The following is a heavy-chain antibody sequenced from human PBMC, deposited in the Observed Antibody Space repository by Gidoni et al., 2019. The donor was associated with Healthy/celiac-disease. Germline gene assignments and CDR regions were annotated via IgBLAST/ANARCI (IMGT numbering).Heavy chain of an antibody. CDR2: IWYDGSNK. J-gene: IGHJ4*02. Sequence: QVQLVESGGGVVQPGRSLRLSCAASGFTFSSYGMHWVRQAPGKGLEWVAVIWYDGSNKYYADSVKGRFTISRDNSKNTLYLQMNSLRAEDTAVYYCARVVYVGLPFDYWGQGTLVTVSS. CDR1: GFTFSSYG. D-gene: IGHD3-16*01. CDR3: ARVVYVGLPFDY. V-gene: IGHV3-33*01.